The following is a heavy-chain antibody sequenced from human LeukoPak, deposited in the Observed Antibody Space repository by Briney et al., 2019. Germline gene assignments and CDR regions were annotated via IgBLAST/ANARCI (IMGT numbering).Heavy chain of an antibody. CDR1: GYTFTSYG. CDR3: ARVPGTRHYWYFDL. J-gene: IGHJ2*01. V-gene: IGHV1-69*06. D-gene: IGHD1/OR15-1a*01. CDR2: IIPIFGTA. Sequence: SVKVSCKASGYTFTSYGISWVRQAPGQGLEWMGGIIPIFGTANYAQKFQGRVTITADKSTSTAYMELSSLRSEDTAVYYCARVPGTRHYWYFDLWGRGTLVTVSS.